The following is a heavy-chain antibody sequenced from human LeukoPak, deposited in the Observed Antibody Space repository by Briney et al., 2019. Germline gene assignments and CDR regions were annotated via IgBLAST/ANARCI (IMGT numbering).Heavy chain of an antibody. CDR3: AREDQLLPRGAFDI. J-gene: IGHJ3*02. CDR1: GYTFTGYY. CDR2: INPNSGGT. D-gene: IGHD2-2*01. V-gene: IGHV1-2*02. Sequence: EASVKVSCKASGYTFTGYYMHWVRQAPGQGLEWMGWINPNSGGTNYAQKFQGRVTMTRDTSISTAYMELSRLRSDDTAVYYCAREDQLLPRGAFDIWGQGTMVTVSS.